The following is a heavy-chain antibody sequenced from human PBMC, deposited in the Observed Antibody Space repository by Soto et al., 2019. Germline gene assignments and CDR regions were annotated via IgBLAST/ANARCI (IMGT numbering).Heavy chain of an antibody. CDR3: AKDLNSMEADSSGSHYYYYGMDV. D-gene: IGHD3-22*01. CDR2: ISGSGGST. V-gene: IGHV3-23*01. Sequence: GGSLRLSCAASGFTFSSYAMSWVRQAPGKGLEWVSAISGSGGSTYYADSVKGRFTISRDNSKNTLYLQMNSLRAEDTAVYYCAKDLNSMEADSSGSHYYYYGMDVWGQGTTVTVSS. CDR1: GFTFSSYA. J-gene: IGHJ6*02.